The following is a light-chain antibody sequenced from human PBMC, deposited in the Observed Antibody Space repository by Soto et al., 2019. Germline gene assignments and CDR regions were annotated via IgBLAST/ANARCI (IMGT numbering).Light chain of an antibody. CDR3: QQYGSSVRT. CDR1: QSVNSGS. Sequence: DIGLTQSPGTMSLSPGDRATLSCRASQSVNSGSLAWYQQRPGQAPRLLIYGATIRATGIPDKFSGSGSGTDFTLTISRLEPEDFAVYYCQQYGSSVRTFGQGTKVEIK. CDR2: GAT. V-gene: IGKV3-20*01. J-gene: IGKJ1*01.